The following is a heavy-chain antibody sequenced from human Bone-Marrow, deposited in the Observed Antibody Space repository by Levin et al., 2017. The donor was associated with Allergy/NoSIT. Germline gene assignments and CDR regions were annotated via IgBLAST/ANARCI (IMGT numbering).Heavy chain of an antibody. D-gene: IGHD2-15*01. CDR1: GFTFPSYA. J-gene: IGHJ4*02. CDR2: ISYDGSIR. CDR3: TSMFVVVVPAEMTSPDY. Sequence: GGSLRLSCAASGFTFPSYAMHWVRQAPGKGLEWVAVISYDGSIRHYADSVKGRFTISRDNSKNTLSLQMDSLKPDDTAVYYCTSMFVVVVPAEMTSPDYWGQGTRVAVSS. V-gene: IGHV3-30*01.